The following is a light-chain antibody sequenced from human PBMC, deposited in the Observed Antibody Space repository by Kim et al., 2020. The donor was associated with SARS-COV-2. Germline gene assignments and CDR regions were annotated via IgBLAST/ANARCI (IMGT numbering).Light chain of an antibody. CDR2: EDN. Sequence: GKTVTISCPRSSGSIASNYVQWYQQRPGSAPTTVIYEDNQRPSGVPDRFSGSFDSSSNSASLTISGLKTEDEADYYCQSYDSSNWVFGGGTKLTVL. J-gene: IGLJ3*02. CDR1: SGSIASNY. V-gene: IGLV6-57*03. CDR3: QSYDSSNWV.